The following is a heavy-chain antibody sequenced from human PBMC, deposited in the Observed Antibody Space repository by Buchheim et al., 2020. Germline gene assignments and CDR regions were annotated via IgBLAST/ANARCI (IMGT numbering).Heavy chain of an antibody. Sequence: QVQLQESGPGLVKPSQTLSLTCTVSGGSISSGSYCWSWIRQPAGKGLEWIGRIYTSGSTNYNPSLKSRVTMSVDTSKNQFSLKLSSVTAADTAVYYCAREGGVSGWPRYGMDVWGQGTT. CDR1: GGSISSGSYC. CDR3: AREGGVSGWPRYGMDV. V-gene: IGHV4-61*02. CDR2: IYTSGST. D-gene: IGHD6-19*01. J-gene: IGHJ6*02.